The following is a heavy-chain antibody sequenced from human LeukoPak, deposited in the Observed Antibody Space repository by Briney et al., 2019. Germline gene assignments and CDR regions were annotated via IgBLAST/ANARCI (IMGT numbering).Heavy chain of an antibody. Sequence: PGGSLRLSCAASGFTFSSYEMNWVRQAPGKGLEGVGYISSSGSTIYYADCVKGRFAISRDNAMNSMYLQMNSPRAEDTAVYCARDYGGSSPFDYWGQGTLVTVSS. D-gene: IGHD4-23*01. CDR3: ARDYGGSSPFDY. V-gene: IGHV3-48*03. CDR2: ISSSGSTI. J-gene: IGHJ4*02. CDR1: GFTFSSYE.